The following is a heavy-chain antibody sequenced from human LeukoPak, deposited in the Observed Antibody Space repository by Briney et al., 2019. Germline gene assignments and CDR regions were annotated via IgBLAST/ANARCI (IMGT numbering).Heavy chain of an antibody. CDR3: AKDNTASSPRGNY. D-gene: IGHD3-16*01. V-gene: IGHV3-30*18. CDR2: ISYDGSNK. J-gene: IGHJ4*02. Sequence: GRSLRLSCAASGFTFSSYGMHWVRQAPGKGLEWVAVISYDGSNKYYADSVKGRFTISRDNSKNTLYLQMNSLRAEDTAVYYCAKDNTASSPRGNYWGQGTLVTVSS. CDR1: GFTFSSYG.